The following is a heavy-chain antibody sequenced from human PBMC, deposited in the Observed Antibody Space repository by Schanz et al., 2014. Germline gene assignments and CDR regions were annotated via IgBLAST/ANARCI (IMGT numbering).Heavy chain of an antibody. Sequence: QVQLVQSGAEVKKPGASVKVSCKASGYTFTSDSMHWVRQAPGQGLEWMGMINPSGGSTTYAQKFRGRVTMTRNTSMSTAYIELHILTSEDTAVYYCARGRTFAYWGQGTLVTVSS. CDR2: INPSGGST. J-gene: IGHJ4*02. CDR1: GYTFTSDS. CDR3: ARGRTFAY. V-gene: IGHV1-46*01.